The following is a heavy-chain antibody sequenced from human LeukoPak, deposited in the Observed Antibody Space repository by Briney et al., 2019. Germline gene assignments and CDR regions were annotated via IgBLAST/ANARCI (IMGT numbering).Heavy chain of an antibody. Sequence: SETLSLTCTVSGGSISSSSYYWGWIRQPPGKGLEWIGSIYYSGSTYYNPSLKSRVTISADTSKNQFSLKLSSVTAADTAVYYCARGLIVMGHRGGDFDYWDQGTLVTVSS. J-gene: IGHJ4*02. V-gene: IGHV4-39*07. CDR2: IYYSGST. CDR1: GGSISSSSYY. D-gene: IGHD2-21*01. CDR3: ARGLIVMGHRGGDFDY.